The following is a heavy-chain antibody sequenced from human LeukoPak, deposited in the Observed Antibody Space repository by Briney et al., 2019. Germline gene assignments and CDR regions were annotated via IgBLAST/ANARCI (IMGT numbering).Heavy chain of an antibody. J-gene: IGHJ4*02. Sequence: ASVKVSCKASGYTFTIYYMHWVRQAPGQGLEWMGIINPGGRSTTYAQKVQGRVTLTRDTSTSTVYMEPSSLRSEDTAVYYCARDGGGVSAPGSYWGQGTLVTVSS. D-gene: IGHD3-16*01. CDR2: INPGGRST. CDR3: ARDGGGVSAPGSY. V-gene: IGHV1-46*01. CDR1: GYTFTIYY.